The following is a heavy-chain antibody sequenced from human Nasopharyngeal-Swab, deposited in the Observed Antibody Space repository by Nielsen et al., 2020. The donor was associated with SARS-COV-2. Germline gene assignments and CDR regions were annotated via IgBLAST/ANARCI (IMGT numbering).Heavy chain of an antibody. Sequence: SVKVSCKASGDTFSSYAISWVRQAPGQGLEWMGGIITIFGTTNYAQKFQGRVTFTADKSTTTAYMELSSLRSEDTAVYYCARGADVSTYYYDSSGYYYVPFDDWGLGTLVTVSS. J-gene: IGHJ4*02. CDR2: IITIFGTT. CDR1: GDTFSSYA. V-gene: IGHV1-69*06. D-gene: IGHD3-22*01. CDR3: ARGADVSTYYYDSSGYYYVPFDD.